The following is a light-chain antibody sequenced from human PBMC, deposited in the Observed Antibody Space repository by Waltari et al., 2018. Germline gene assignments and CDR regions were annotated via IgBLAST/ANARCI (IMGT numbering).Light chain of an antibody. CDR1: SSNIGAGYD. J-gene: IGLJ7*01. Sequence: QSVLTQPPSVSGAPGQRVTISCTGSSSNIGAGYDVHWYQQLPGTAPKLLIYGNPKRPHGVPDRFSGSKSGTSASLAITGLQAENEAEYYGQSYDSSLSGSVFGGGTQLTVL. V-gene: IGLV1-40*01. CDR2: GNP. CDR3: QSYDSSLSGSV.